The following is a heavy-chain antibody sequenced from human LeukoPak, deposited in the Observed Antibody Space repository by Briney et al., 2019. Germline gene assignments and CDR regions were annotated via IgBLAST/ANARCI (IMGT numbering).Heavy chain of an antibody. D-gene: IGHD6-13*01. CDR2: IKSKTDGGTT. Sequence: GGSLRLSCAASGFTFSNAWMSWVRQAPGKGLEWVGRIKSKTDGGTTDYAAPVKGRFTISRDDSKNTLYLQMNSLKTEDTAVYYCTTDAGIAAAGTGMDVWGQGTTVTVSS. CDR1: GFTFSNAW. V-gene: IGHV3-15*01. CDR3: TTDAGIAAAGTGMDV. J-gene: IGHJ6*02.